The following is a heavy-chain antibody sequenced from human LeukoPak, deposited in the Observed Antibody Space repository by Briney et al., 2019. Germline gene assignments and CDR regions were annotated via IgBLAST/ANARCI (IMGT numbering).Heavy chain of an antibody. D-gene: IGHD1-26*01. V-gene: IGHV3-23*01. CDR3: AKAEWELKPTRTYYFDY. Sequence: GGSLRLSCAASGFTFSSYAMRWVRQAPGKGLEWVSSVSGSGGSTYYADSVKGRFTISRDNSKNTLYLQMNSLRAEDTAVYYCAKAEWELKPTRTYYFDYWGQGTLVTVSS. CDR2: VSGSGGST. J-gene: IGHJ4*02. CDR1: GFTFSSYA.